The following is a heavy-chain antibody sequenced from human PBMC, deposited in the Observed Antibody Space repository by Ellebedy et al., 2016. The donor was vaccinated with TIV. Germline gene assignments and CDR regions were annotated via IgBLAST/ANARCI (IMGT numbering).Heavy chain of an antibody. CDR3: ARLVGSNWLDSYFDF. J-gene: IGHJ4*02. D-gene: IGHD6-13*01. CDR2: IYYSGTT. Sequence: MPSETLSLTCTVSGGSISSNGYYRGWIRQPPGKGLEWIGSIYYSGTTYYKPSLKSRRTISVDTSKNQFSLNLSSVTAADTAVYYCARLVGSNWLDSYFDFWGQGTPVTVSS. V-gene: IGHV4-39*01. CDR1: GGSISSNGYY.